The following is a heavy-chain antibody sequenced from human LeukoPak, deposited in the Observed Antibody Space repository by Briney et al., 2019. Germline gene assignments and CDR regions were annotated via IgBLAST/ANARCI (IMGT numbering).Heavy chain of an antibody. D-gene: IGHD3-3*01. Sequence: VKVSCKASGGTFSSYTISWVRQAPGQGLEWMGRIIPILGIANYAQKFQGRVTITADKSTSTAYMELSSLRSEDTAVYYCARDSYYDFWSGYFADAFDIWGQGTMVTVSS. CDR1: GGTFSSYT. V-gene: IGHV1-69*10. J-gene: IGHJ3*02. CDR3: ARDSYYDFWSGYFADAFDI. CDR2: IIPILGIA.